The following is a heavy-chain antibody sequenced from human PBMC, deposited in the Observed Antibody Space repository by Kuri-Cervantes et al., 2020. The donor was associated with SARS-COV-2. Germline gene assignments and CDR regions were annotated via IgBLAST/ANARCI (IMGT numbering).Heavy chain of an antibody. Sequence: SETLSLTCTVSGGSISSSSYYWVWLRQAPGKGLVWIGSIYYSGSTYYNPSLKSRVTISVDASKNQFSLKLSSVTAADTAVYYCARILNSSGWPIDAFDIWGQGTMVTVSS. CDR3: ARILNSSGWPIDAFDI. J-gene: IGHJ3*02. D-gene: IGHD6-19*01. CDR2: IYYSGST. CDR1: GGSISSSSYY. V-gene: IGHV4-39*07.